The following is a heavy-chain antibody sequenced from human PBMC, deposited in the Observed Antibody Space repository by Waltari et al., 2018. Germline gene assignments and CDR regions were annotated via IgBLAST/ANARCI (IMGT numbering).Heavy chain of an antibody. Sequence: QVQLVESGGGVVQPGGSLRLSCAASGFTFSSYGMHRVRQAPGKGLGWVAFIRYEGSNKYNADSVKGRFTISRDNSKNTLYLQMNSLRAEDTAVYYCATIPRSGYLSFDYWGQGTLVTVSS. V-gene: IGHV3-30*02. D-gene: IGHD3-22*01. CDR2: IRYEGSNK. CDR3: ATIPRSGYLSFDY. J-gene: IGHJ4*02. CDR1: GFTFSSYG.